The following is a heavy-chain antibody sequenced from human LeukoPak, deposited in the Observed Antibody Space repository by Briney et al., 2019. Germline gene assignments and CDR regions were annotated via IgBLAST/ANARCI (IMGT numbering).Heavy chain of an antibody. V-gene: IGHV4-34*01. CDR3: ARGRYLTTGGGAAAGFLDY. D-gene: IGHD6-13*01. J-gene: IGHJ4*02. CDR2: INHSGST. Sequence: PSETLSLTCGVSGGSFSGYYWNWIRQPPGKGLEWIGEINHSGSTNYNPSLKSRVTISVDTSQKQFSLRLSSVTAADTAVYYCARGRYLTTGGGAAAGFLDYWGQGTLVTVSS. CDR1: GGSFSGYY.